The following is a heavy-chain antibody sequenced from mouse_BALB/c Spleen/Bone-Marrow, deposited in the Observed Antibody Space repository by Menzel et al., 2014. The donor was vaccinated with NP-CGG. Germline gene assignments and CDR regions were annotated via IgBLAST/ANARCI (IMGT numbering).Heavy chain of an antibody. CDR1: GYTFTDYA. D-gene: IGHD2-4*01. V-gene: IGHV1-67*01. Sequence: QAQLQQSGPELVRPGVSVKISCKGSGYTFTDYAMHWVKPSHAKSLEWIGVISTYSGNTNYNQKFKGKATMTVDKSSSTAYMELARLTSEDSAIYYCARGIYYDSTWFAYWGQGTLVTVSA. J-gene: IGHJ3*01. CDR2: ISTYSGNT. CDR3: ARGIYYDSTWFAY.